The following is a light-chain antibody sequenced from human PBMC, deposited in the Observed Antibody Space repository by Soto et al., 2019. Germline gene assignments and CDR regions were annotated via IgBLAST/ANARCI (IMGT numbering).Light chain of an antibody. V-gene: IGKV3-15*01. CDR3: QQYNIWPPWT. Sequence: DTVLTQSPATLSVSPGERAAVSCRASQSLSSNLAWYQQKPGQAPRLLIIGASDRVTGIPARFSGSGSGTEFTLTISSLQSEDFAVYYCQQYNIWPPWTFGQGTKVEIK. J-gene: IGKJ1*01. CDR2: GAS. CDR1: QSLSSN.